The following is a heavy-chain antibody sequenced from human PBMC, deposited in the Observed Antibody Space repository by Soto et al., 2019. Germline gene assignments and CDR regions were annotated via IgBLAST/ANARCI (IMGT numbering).Heavy chain of an antibody. Sequence: ASVKVSCKASGYTFTGYYMHWVRQAPGQGLEWMGWINPNSGGTNYAQKFQGWVTMTRDTSISTAHMELSRLRSDDTAVYYCARDAGTGHYDYWGQGTLVTVSS. V-gene: IGHV1-2*04. CDR2: INPNSGGT. CDR1: GYTFTGYY. D-gene: IGHD6-13*01. CDR3: ARDAGTGHYDY. J-gene: IGHJ4*02.